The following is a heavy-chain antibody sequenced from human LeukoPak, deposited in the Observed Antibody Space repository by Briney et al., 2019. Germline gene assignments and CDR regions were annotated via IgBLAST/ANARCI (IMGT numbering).Heavy chain of an antibody. CDR1: GGSISSYY. J-gene: IGHJ5*02. D-gene: IGHD6-19*01. CDR3: ARVYSSGWYFDP. V-gene: IGHV4-59*01. CDR2: IYYSGST. Sequence: SETLSHTCTVSGGSISSYYWSWIRQPPGKGLEWVAYIYYSGSTNYNPSLKSRVTISVDTSKNQFSLRLSSVTAADTAVYYCARVYSSGWYFDPWGQGTLVTVSS.